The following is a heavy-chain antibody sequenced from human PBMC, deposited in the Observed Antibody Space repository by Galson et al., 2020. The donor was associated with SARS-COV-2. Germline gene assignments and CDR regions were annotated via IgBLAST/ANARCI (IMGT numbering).Heavy chain of an antibody. Sequence: GESLKISCAASGFIFDDYGMSWVRQAPGKGLEWVSGIIRNGASTGYADSVKGRITISRDNAKNFLYLQMNSLRVEDTALYYCARGYLGGPFDLWGPGILVPVSS. CDR3: ARGYLGGPFDL. V-gene: IGHV3-20*04. D-gene: IGHD3-9*01. CDR1: GFIFDDYG. J-gene: IGHJ1*01. CDR2: IIRNGAST.